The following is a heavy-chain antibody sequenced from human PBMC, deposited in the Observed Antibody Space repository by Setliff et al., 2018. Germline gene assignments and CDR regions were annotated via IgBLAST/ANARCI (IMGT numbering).Heavy chain of an antibody. D-gene: IGHD6-25*01. V-gene: IGHV3-33*01. CDR3: VRDTTSGWMLTN. CDR2: IWYDGSNK. J-gene: IGHJ4*02. CDR1: GFTFSSYG. Sequence: AASGFTFSSYGMHWVRQAPGKGLEWVAVIWYDGSNKYYADSVKGRFTISRDNSKNTLYLQMNSLRAEDTAVYYCVRDTTSGWMLTNWGQGTLVTVSS.